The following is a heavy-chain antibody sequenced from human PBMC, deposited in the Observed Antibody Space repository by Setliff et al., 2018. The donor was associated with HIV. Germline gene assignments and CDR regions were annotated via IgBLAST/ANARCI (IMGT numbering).Heavy chain of an antibody. CDR3: AREGWSDHYYYYMDV. CDR2: IFSSGTT. CDR1: GGSISSYY. V-gene: IGHV4-4*07. Sequence: SETLSLTCSVSGGSISSYYWNWIRQPAGKGLEWIGRIFSSGTTNYNPSLQSRITMSVDTSKNQLSLKLNSVTAADTAVYYCAREGWSDHYYYYMDVWDKGTTVTVSS. D-gene: IGHD2-15*01. J-gene: IGHJ6*03.